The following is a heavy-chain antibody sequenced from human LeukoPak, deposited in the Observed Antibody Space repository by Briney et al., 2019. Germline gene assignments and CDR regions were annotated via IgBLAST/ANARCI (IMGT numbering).Heavy chain of an antibody. D-gene: IGHD6-19*01. CDR2: IYYSGST. Sequence: PSETLSLTCTASGGSISSYYWSWIRQPPGKGLEWIGYIYYSGSTNYNPSPKSRVTISVETSKNQFSLRLSSVTAADTAVYYCAREAVADYYYYGMDVWGKGTTVTVSS. CDR1: GGSISSYY. V-gene: IGHV4-59*01. CDR3: AREAVADYYYYGMDV. J-gene: IGHJ6*04.